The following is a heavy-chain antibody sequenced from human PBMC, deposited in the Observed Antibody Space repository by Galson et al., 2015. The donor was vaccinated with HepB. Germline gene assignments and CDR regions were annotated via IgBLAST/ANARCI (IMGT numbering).Heavy chain of an antibody. CDR1: GLTFSSYA. V-gene: IGHV3-30*04. J-gene: IGHJ4*02. D-gene: IGHD3-9*01. Sequence: SLRLSCAASGLTFSSYAMHWVRQAPGKGLEWVAVISYDGSNKYYADSVKGRFTISRDNSKNTLYLQMNSLRAEDTAVYYCARDLGDDILTGYTKDSAWTFDYWGQGTLVTVSS. CDR2: ISYDGSNK. CDR3: ARDLGDDILTGYTKDSAWTFDY.